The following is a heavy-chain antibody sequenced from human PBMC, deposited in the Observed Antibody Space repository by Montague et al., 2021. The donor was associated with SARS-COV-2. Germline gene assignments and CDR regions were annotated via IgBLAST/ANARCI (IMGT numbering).Heavy chain of an antibody. CDR2: IYTSGST. V-gene: IGHV4-61*02. Sequence: TLSLTCTVSGGSISSGSYYWSWIRQPAGKGLEWIGRIYTSGSTNYNPSLKSRVTISVDTSKNQFSLKLSSVTAADTAVYYCARQPPTRYTNYYYYYGMDVWGQGTTVTVSS. CDR3: ARQPPTRYTNYYYYYGMDV. D-gene: IGHD1-1*01. J-gene: IGHJ6*02. CDR1: GGSISSGSYY.